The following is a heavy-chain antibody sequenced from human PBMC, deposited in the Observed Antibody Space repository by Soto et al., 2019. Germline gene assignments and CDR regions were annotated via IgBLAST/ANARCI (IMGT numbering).Heavy chain of an antibody. CDR2: INPSGGST. Sequence: ASVKVSCKASGYTFTSYFMHWVRQAPGQGLEWMGIINPSGGSTSYAQKFQGGVTMTRDTSTSTVYMELSSLRSEDTAVYYCAREGLVLVPTTVNSDYYYYAMDVWGQGTTVTVSS. J-gene: IGHJ6*02. CDR1: GYTFTSYF. D-gene: IGHD2-2*01. CDR3: AREGLVLVPTTVNSDYYYYAMDV. V-gene: IGHV1-46*01.